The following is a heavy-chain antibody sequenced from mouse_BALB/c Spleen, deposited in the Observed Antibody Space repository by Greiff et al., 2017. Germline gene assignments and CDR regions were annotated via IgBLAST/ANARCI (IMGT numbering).Heavy chain of an antibody. Sequence: EVKLVESGGGLVKPGGSLKLSCAASGFTFSSYAMSWVRQTPEKRLEWVASISSGGSTYYPDSVKGRFTISRDNARNILYLQMSSLRSEDTAMYYCASYGNYVYWYFDVWGAGTTVTVSS. D-gene: IGHD2-1*01. CDR3: ASYGNYVYWYFDV. V-gene: IGHV5-6-5*01. J-gene: IGHJ1*01. CDR1: GFTFSSYA. CDR2: ISSGGST.